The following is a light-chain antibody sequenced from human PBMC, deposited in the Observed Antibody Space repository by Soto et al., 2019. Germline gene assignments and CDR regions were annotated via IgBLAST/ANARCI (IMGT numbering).Light chain of an antibody. V-gene: IGKV3-11*01. CDR1: QSVDNF. CDR2: DAS. CDR3: QQRKKWPPIT. J-gene: IGKJ5*01. Sequence: DIVLTQSPATLSSSPGERVTLSCRASQSVDNFLAWYQQKAGQPPRLLIYDASNRASGIPARFSGSGSGTDFTLTISSLEPEDLAIYYCQQRKKWPPITFGQGTRLEIK.